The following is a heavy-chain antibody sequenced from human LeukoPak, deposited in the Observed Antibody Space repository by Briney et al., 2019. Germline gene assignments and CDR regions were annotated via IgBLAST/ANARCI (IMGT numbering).Heavy chain of an antibody. V-gene: IGHV3-64*04. D-gene: IGHD6-19*01. Sequence: GGSLRLSCSASGFTFSSFAMHWVRQAPGKGLEYVSAISTNGGTTYYADSVKGRFTISRDNSKNTGYLQMNSLRGDDTAVYYCAKSTGYSSGWFDYWGQGTLVTVSS. CDR1: GFTFSSFA. J-gene: IGHJ4*02. CDR3: AKSTGYSSGWFDY. CDR2: ISTNGGTT.